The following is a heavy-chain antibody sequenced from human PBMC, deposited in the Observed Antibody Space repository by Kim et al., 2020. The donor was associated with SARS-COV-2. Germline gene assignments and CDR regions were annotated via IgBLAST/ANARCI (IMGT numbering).Heavy chain of an antibody. Sequence: GGSLRLSCAASGFTLDDYDMHWVRQVPGKGLQWVSVITGDGGTTYYADSAKGRFIISKDTRKNSLYLQMNTVTKEDTALYYCAKDSGGGYFSAYFDYWGPGTLVTVSS. CDR3: AKDSGGGYFSAYFDY. D-gene: IGHD3-22*01. CDR1: GFTLDDYD. CDR2: ITGDGGTT. J-gene: IGHJ4*02. V-gene: IGHV3-43*02.